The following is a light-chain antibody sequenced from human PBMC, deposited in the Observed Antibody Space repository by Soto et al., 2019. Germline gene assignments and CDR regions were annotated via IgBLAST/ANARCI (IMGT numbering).Light chain of an antibody. CDR2: GAS. J-gene: IGKJ5*01. V-gene: IGKV3-20*01. Sequence: IVLTQSPGTLSLSPGERATVSCRASQSVSSDYLAWYQQKPGQAPRLLIYGASSRATGIPDRFSGSGSGTDFALTISSLQSEDFAVYYCQQYNGWPITFGQGTRLEIK. CDR3: QQYNGWPIT. CDR1: QSVSSDY.